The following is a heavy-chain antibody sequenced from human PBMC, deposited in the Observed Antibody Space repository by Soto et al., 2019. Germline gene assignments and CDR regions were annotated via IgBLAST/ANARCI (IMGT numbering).Heavy chain of an antibody. V-gene: IGHV3-21*01. CDR3: ATEDYHDSSGPPDY. CDR1: GFTFSSYS. J-gene: IGHJ4*02. D-gene: IGHD3-22*01. Sequence: PAGSLTLSCAVSGFTFSSYSMNWVRQAPGKGLEWVSSISSSSSYIYYADSVKGRFTISRDNAKNSLSLQMNSLRAEDTAVYYCATEDYHDSSGPPDYWGQGTLVTVSS. CDR2: ISSSSSYI.